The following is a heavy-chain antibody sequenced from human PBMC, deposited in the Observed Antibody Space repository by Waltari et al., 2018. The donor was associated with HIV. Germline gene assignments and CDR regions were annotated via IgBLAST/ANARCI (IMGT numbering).Heavy chain of an antibody. J-gene: IGHJ4*02. CDR3: ARVRRPSGSYYLSY. CDR2: MNPHRGTT. V-gene: IGHV1-8*01. D-gene: IGHD1-26*01. CDR1: GYTFTRYD. Sequence: QVQLEQSGAEVKKPGASVKVSCKASGYTFTRYDIFWVRQATGQGLEWRGGMNPHRGTTAYAQKFQGRVTMTRNTSITTAYMELSSLRSEDTAVYYCARVRRPSGSYYLSYWGQGTLVTVSS.